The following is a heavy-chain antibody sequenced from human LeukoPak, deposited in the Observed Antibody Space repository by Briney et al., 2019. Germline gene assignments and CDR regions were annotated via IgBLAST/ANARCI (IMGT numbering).Heavy chain of an antibody. V-gene: IGHV3-21*06. CDR2: ISTSSSYI. CDR3: ARLRWEQTGYSSDY. CDR1: GFTFGDYA. J-gene: IGHJ4*02. Sequence: GGSLRLSCTASGFTFGDYAMSWVRQAPGKGLEWVSSISTSSSYIYYADSVKGRFTISRDNAKNSLYLQMNSPRAEDTAVFYCARLRWEQTGYSSDYWGQGTLVTVSS. D-gene: IGHD4-23*01.